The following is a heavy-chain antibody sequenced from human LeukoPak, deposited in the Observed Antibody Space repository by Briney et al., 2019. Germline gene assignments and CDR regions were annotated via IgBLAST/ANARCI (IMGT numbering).Heavy chain of an antibody. CDR2: ISAYNGNT. J-gene: IGHJ5*02. CDR3: ARDGGIVVVPAANNWFDP. D-gene: IGHD2-2*01. CDR1: GYTFTSDG. Sequence: ASVKVSCKASGYTFTSDGISWVRQSPGQGLEWKGWISAYNGNTNYAQKLQGRVTMTTDTSTNTAYMELRSLRSDDTAVYYCARDGGIVVVPAANNWFDPWGQGTLVTVSS. V-gene: IGHV1-18*01.